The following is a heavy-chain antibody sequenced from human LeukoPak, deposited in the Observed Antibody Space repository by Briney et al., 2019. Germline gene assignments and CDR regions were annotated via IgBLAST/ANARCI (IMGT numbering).Heavy chain of an antibody. D-gene: IGHD6-6*01. V-gene: IGHV3-15*01. CDR1: GFTFSNAW. Sequence: PGGSLRLSCAASGFTFSNAWMSWVRQAPGKGLEWVGRIKSKTDGGTTDYAAPVKGRFTISRDDSKNTLYLQMNSLKTEDTAVYYCTTGIAARPVPRLFNYWGQGTLVTVSS. CDR2: IKSKTDGGTT. CDR3: TTGIAARPVPRLFNY. J-gene: IGHJ4*02.